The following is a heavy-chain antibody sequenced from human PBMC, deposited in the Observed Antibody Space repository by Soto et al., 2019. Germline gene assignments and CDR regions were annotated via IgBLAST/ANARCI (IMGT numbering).Heavy chain of an antibody. D-gene: IGHD2-2*01. Sequence: PVGSLRLSCASSVFTFSTYWMHWIRQFPGKGLEWVSRINSDASHTYYADSVKGRFTISRDNAKNTLHLEMNSLRAEDTAVYYCVRDGPCITTSCYPNWFDPWGQGPPFTVSS. J-gene: IGHJ5*02. CDR3: VRDGPCITTSCYPNWFDP. V-gene: IGHV3-74*01. CDR1: VFTFSTYW. CDR2: INSDASHT.